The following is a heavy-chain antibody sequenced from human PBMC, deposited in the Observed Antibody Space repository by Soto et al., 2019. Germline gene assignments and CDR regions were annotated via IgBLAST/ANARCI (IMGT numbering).Heavy chain of an antibody. D-gene: IGHD4-4*01. CDR2: IKPDESEK. J-gene: IGHJ5*02. CDR3: VRGGSNYAS. CDR1: VFTFSVSW. V-gene: IGHV3-7*01. Sequence: WGSLLISCTSSVFTFSVSWMTWVRQAPGKGLEWVARIKPDESEKKYADSVKGRFSISRDNAKNSMYLQMDSLRGEDTAVYYCVRGGSNYASWGQGTLVTVSS.